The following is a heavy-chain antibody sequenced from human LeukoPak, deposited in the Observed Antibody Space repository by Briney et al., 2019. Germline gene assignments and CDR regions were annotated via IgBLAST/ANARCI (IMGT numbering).Heavy chain of an antibody. D-gene: IGHD3-10*01. Sequence: SVKVSCKASGGTFSSYAISWVRQAPGQGLEWVGRIIPIFGIANYAQKFQGRVTITADKSTSTAYMELSSLRSEDTAVYYCARAAGELLWFGDPWFDPWGQGTLVTVSS. CDR1: GGTFSSYA. J-gene: IGHJ5*02. CDR2: IIPIFGIA. CDR3: ARAAGELLWFGDPWFDP. V-gene: IGHV1-69*04.